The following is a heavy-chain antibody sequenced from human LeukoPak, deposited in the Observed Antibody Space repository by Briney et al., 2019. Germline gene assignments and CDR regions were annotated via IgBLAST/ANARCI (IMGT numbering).Heavy chain of an antibody. J-gene: IGHJ4*02. D-gene: IGHD3-10*01. Sequence: ASVKVSCKASGYTFTSYGISWVRQAPGQGLEWMGWISAYNGNTNYAQKLQGRVTMTTDTSTSTAYMELRSLRSDDTAVYYCARDHPVSGSYYLQGPLNYWGQGTLVTASS. CDR1: GYTFTSYG. V-gene: IGHV1-18*01. CDR2: ISAYNGNT. CDR3: ARDHPVSGSYYLQGPLNY.